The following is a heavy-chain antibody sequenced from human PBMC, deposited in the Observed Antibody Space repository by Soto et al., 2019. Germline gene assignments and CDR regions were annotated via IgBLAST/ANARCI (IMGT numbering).Heavy chain of an antibody. V-gene: IGHV3-13*01. CDR1: GFTFGNYD. CDR3: SRELHGGSYGMDV. Sequence: EGQLVESGGGLVQPGGSLRLSCAASGFTFGNYDMHWVRQVTGKGLEWVSGITTAVDTYYPGSVKGRFTISREKAKNSLYLQMNSLSAGDTAVYYCSRELHGGSYGMDVWGQGTTVTVSS. J-gene: IGHJ6*02. CDR2: ITTAVDT.